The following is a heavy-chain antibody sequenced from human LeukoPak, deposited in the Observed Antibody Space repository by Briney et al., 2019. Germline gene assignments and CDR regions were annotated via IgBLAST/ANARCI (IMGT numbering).Heavy chain of an antibody. CDR2: IYPGDSDT. CDR3: ARQNDFRLDY. J-gene: IGHJ4*02. V-gene: IGHV5-51*01. Sequence: GESLKISCKGSGYTFSSYWIGWVRQMPGKGLEWMGIIYPGDSDTRYGPSLQGQVTISVDTSIGTAYLQWSSLKASDTAIYYCARQNDFRLDYWGQGTLVTVSS. D-gene: IGHD3-3*01. CDR1: GYTFSSYW.